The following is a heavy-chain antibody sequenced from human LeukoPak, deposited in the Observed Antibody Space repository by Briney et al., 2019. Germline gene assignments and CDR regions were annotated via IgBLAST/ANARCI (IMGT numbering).Heavy chain of an antibody. CDR3: ARDSHIAGVAYYFDY. D-gene: IGHD6-13*01. CDR1: GYTFSAYG. J-gene: IGHJ4*02. CDR2: ISAYSSNT. V-gene: IGHV1-18*01. Sequence: ASVKVSCKASGYTFSAYGISWVRQAPGQGLEWMGYISAYSSNTNYAQKLQGRVTMTTDTSTSTAYMELRSLRSDDTAVYYCARDSHIAGVAYYFDYWGQGTLVTVSS.